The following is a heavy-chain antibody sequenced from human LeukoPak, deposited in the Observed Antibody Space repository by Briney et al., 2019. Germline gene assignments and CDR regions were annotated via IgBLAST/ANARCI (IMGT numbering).Heavy chain of an antibody. CDR2: ISGSGGST. V-gene: IGHV3-23*01. CDR1: GFTFSSYA. Sequence: PGGSLRLSCAASGFTFSSYAMHWVRQAPGKGLEWVSAISGSGGSTYYADSVKGRFTISRDNSKNTLYLQMNSLRAEDTAVYYCAKDGDGYNTLFDYWGQGTLVTVSS. D-gene: IGHD5-24*01. J-gene: IGHJ4*02. CDR3: AKDGDGYNTLFDY.